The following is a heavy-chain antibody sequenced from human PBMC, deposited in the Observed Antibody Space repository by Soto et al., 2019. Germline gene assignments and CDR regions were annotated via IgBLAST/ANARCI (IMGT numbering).Heavy chain of an antibody. CDR2: IYPGDSDT. CDR3: ARRGVEIFGVEPTPPSPVDP. V-gene: IGHV5-51*01. Sequence: GESLKISCKGSGYSFTSYWIGWVRQMPGKGLEWMGIIYPGDSDTRYSPSFQGQVTISADKSISTAYLQWSSLKASDTAMYYCARRGVEIFGVEPTPPSPVDPWGQGTLVTVSS. CDR1: GYSFTSYW. J-gene: IGHJ5*02. D-gene: IGHD3-3*01.